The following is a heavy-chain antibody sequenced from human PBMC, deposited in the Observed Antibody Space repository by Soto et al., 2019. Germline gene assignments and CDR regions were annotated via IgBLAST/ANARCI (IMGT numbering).Heavy chain of an antibody. CDR2: IKSKTDGGTT. CDR3: TTEGTNGVWGDAFDI. Sequence: GGSLRLSCAASGFTFSNAWMSWVRQAPGKGLEWVGRIKSKTDGGTTDYAAPVKGRFTISRDESKNTLYLQMNSLKTEDTAVYYCTTEGTNGVWGDAFDIWGQGTMVTVSS. CDR1: GFTFSNAW. J-gene: IGHJ3*02. V-gene: IGHV3-15*01. D-gene: IGHD2-8*01.